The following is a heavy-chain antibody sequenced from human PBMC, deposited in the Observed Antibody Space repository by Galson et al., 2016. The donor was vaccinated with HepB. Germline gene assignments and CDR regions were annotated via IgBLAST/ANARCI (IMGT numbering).Heavy chain of an antibody. CDR3: ASTYGGLERHEY. D-gene: IGHD1-1*01. CDR1: GFSLSRYD. Sequence: SLRLSCAVSGFSLSRYDIDWVRQAPGKGLAWVASLSSVGRNEEYADSVKGRFTISRDNFKSTMYLQMNSLRIEDTAVYYCASTYGGLERHEYWGQGTLVSVSS. V-gene: IGHV3-30*04. CDR2: LSSVGRNE. J-gene: IGHJ4*02.